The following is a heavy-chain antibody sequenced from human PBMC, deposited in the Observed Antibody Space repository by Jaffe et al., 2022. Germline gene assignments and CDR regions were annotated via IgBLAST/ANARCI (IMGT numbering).Heavy chain of an antibody. CDR2: ISAYNGNT. CDR1: GYTFTSYG. V-gene: IGHV1-18*01. D-gene: IGHD2-8*02. Sequence: QVQLVQSGAEVKKPGASVKVSCKASGYTFTSYGISWVRQAPGQGLEWMGWISAYNGNTNYAQKLQGRVTMTTDTSTSTAYMELRSLRSDDTAVYYCARDLKEDIVLVVYAHNWFDPWGQGTLVTVSS. J-gene: IGHJ5*02. CDR3: ARDLKEDIVLVVYAHNWFDP.